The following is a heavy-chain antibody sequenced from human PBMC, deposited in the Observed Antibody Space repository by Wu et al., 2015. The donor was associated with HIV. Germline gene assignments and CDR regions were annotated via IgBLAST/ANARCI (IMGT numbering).Heavy chain of an antibody. CDR3: ATWSGITGTAFDY. J-gene: IGHJ4*02. CDR1: GYTFISYG. V-gene: IGHV1-18*01. CDR2: ITPYNGNT. Sequence: QVHLVQSGAEVKKPGASVKVSCKASGYTFISYGISWVRQAPGQGLEWMGWITPYNGNTNYAQKVKGRVTMTTDTSTTTAYMELRSLRSDDTAVYFCATWSGITGTAFDYWGQGTLVTVSS. D-gene: IGHD1-7*01.